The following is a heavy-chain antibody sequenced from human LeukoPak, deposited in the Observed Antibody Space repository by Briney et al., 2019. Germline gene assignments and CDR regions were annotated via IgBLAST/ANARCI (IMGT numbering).Heavy chain of an antibody. CDR1: GFTASSNY. D-gene: IGHD6-19*01. V-gene: IGHV3-53*01. J-gene: IGHJ4*02. CDR2: ISNDGDT. Sequence: GGSLRLSCAASGFTASSNYMSWVRQGPGKGLECVSVISNDGDTYYADSVKGRFTISRDTSKNTVSLQMNSLRAEDTAVYYCAGDKTTGGWYEFDYWGQGTLVTVSS. CDR3: AGDKTTGGWYEFDY.